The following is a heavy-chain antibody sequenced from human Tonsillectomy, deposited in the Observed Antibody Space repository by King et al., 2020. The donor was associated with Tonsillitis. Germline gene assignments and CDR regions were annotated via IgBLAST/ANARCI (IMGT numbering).Heavy chain of an antibody. CDR1: GFTFSSYS. Sequence: VQLVESGGGLVKPGGSLRLSCAASGFTFSSYSMNWVRQAPGKGLEWVSSISSSSSYIYYADSVKGRFTISRDNAKNSLYLQMNSLRAEDTAVYYCARDRYYYDSSGLFDYWGQGTLVTVSS. D-gene: IGHD3-22*01. J-gene: IGHJ4*02. CDR3: ARDRYYYDSSGLFDY. CDR2: ISSSSSYI. V-gene: IGHV3-21*01.